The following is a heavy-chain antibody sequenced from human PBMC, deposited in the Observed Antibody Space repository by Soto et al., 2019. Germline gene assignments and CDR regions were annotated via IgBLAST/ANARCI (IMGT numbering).Heavy chain of an antibody. J-gene: IGHJ5*02. V-gene: IGHV4-59*01. CDR2: IYYSGST. CDR1: GGSISNYY. Sequence: PSETLSLTCTVSGGSISNYYWSWIRQPPGKGLEWIGYIYYSGSTNYNPSLKSRVTISVDTSKNQFSLKLSSVTAADTAVYYCARARALTYYYDSSGYYYVPKSNNWFDPWAREPWSPSPQ. D-gene: IGHD3-22*01. CDR3: ARARALTYYYDSSGYYYVPKSNNWFDP.